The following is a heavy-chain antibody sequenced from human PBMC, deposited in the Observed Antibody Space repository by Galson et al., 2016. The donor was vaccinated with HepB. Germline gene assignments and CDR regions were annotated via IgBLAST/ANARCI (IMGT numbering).Heavy chain of an antibody. J-gene: IGHJ4*02. V-gene: IGHV3-48*02. CDR2: IGSSDTTI. D-gene: IGHD3-16*01. CDR1: GFTFSLYS. CDR3: ARDYDYAFDH. Sequence: SLRLSCAASGFTFSLYSMNWVRQAPGKGLEWVSYIGSSDTTIYYADSVKGRFTISKDDVKKSLYLQMNNLRDEDTVVYYCARDYDYAFDHWGQGSLVTVSS.